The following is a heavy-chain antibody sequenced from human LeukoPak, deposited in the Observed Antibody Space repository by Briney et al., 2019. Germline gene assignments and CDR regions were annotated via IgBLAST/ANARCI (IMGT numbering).Heavy chain of an antibody. CDR1: GFTFSSYA. V-gene: IGHV3-23*01. D-gene: IGHD3-10*01. J-gene: IGHJ4*02. CDR3: AKEKSRRFDFDY. Sequence: GVLRLSCAASGFTFSSYAMSWVRQAPGKGLEWVSSLSAGGGGAYYADSVRGRFTISGDDSKNTLYLQMNSLRVEDTARYYCAKEKSRRFDFDYWGQGTLATVSS. CDR2: LSAGGGGA.